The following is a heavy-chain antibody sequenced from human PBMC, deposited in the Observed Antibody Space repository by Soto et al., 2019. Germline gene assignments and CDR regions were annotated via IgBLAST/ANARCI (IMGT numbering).Heavy chain of an antibody. CDR3: AKTRGAMIYAISVYGMDV. V-gene: IGHV3-23*01. D-gene: IGHD2-8*01. Sequence: EVQLLESGGGFIHPGGSLRLSCAASGFSFSSFAMNWVRQAPGKGLEWVSIISGSADSTFYADPVKGRLTIYRDNSKSTLYLQINSLRAEDPAVYYCAKTRGAMIYAISVYGMDVWGQGTTVTVSS. CDR1: GFSFSSFA. J-gene: IGHJ6*02. CDR2: ISGSADST.